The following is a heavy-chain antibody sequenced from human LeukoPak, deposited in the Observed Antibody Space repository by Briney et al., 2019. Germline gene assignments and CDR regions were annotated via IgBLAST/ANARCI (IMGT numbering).Heavy chain of an antibody. CDR1: GFTFSSYG. CDR3: ARALSFDASWSLYYYYYMDV. CDR2: IRYDGSNK. Sequence: GGSLRLSCAASGFTFSSYGMHWVRQAPGKGLEWVAFIRYDGSNKYYADSVRGRFTISRDNAKNTLYLQMNSLRAEDTAVYYCARALSFDASWSLYYYYYMDVWGKGTTVTVSS. D-gene: IGHD6-13*01. V-gene: IGHV3-30*02. J-gene: IGHJ6*03.